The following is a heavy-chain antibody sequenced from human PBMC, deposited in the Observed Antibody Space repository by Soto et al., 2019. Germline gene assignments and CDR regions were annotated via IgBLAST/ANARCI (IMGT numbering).Heavy chain of an antibody. V-gene: IGHV4-39*01. Sequence: QLQLQESGPGLVKPSETLSLTCTVSGGSISSSSYYWGWIRQPPGKGLEWIGSIYYSGSTYYNPSLKSRVTISVDTSTNQFSLKLSSVTAADTAVYYCARRGVGAGRNWFDPCGQGTLVTVSS. CDR2: IYYSGST. D-gene: IGHD1-26*01. CDR1: GGSISSSSYY. CDR3: ARRGVGAGRNWFDP. J-gene: IGHJ5*02.